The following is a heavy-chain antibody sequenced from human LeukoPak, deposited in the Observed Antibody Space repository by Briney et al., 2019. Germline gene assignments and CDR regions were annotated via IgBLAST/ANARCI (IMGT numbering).Heavy chain of an antibody. D-gene: IGHD5-18*01. CDR2: IRGKAYGGTT. V-gene: IGHV3-49*04. Sequence: PGGSLRLSCAASGFTFSSYWMSWVRQAPGKGLEWVGFIRGKAYGGTTEYAASVKGRFTISRDDSKSIAYLQMNSLKIEDTAVYYCTRAEYSYGSYDFDYWGQGTLVTVSS. CDR3: TRAEYSYGSYDFDY. J-gene: IGHJ4*02. CDR1: GFTFSSYW.